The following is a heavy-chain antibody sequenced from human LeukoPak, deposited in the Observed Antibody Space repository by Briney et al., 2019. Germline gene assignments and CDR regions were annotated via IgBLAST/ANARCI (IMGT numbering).Heavy chain of an antibody. CDR2: IIPIFGTA. J-gene: IGHJ6*03. V-gene: IGHV1-69*05. CDR3: ASHADCSGGSCYYYYTDV. D-gene: IGHD2-15*01. CDR1: GGTFSSYA. Sequence: ASVKVSCKASGGTFSSYAISWVRQAPGQGLEWMGGIIPIFGTANYAQKFQGRVTITTDESTSTAYMELSSLRSEDTAVYYCASHADCSGGSCYYYYTDVWGKGTTVTVSS.